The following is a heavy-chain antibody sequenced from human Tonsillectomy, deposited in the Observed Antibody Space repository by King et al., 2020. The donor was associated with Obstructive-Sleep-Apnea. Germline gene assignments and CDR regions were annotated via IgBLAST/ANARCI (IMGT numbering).Heavy chain of an antibody. J-gene: IGHJ6*02. CDR2: IKEDGGDK. CDR3: ASAHSLGYSFGDNTMDV. D-gene: IGHD5-18*01. CDR1: GFTFGNYC. Sequence: VQLVESGGGLVQPGGSLRLSCAASGFTFGNYCMSWVRKAPGKGLEWVANIKEDGGDKYYVDSVKGRFTISRDNAKNSLCLQMNSLRAEDTAVYYCASAHSLGYSFGDNTMDVWGQGTTVTVSS. V-gene: IGHV3-7*03.